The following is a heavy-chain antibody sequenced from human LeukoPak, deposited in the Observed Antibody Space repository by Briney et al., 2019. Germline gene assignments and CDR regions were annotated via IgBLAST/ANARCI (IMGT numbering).Heavy chain of an antibody. CDR3: AKEPDPTGGHENPLNLFDY. D-gene: IGHD7-27*01. CDR2: ISGSGDST. J-gene: IGHJ4*02. V-gene: IGHV3-23*01. CDR1: GFTFSSYA. Sequence: GGSLRLPCAASGFTFSSYAMSWVRQAPGKGLEWVSAISGSGDSTYYADSVKGRFTISRDNSKNTLYLQMNSLRAEDTAVYYCAKEPDPTGGHENPLNLFDYWGQGTLVTVSS.